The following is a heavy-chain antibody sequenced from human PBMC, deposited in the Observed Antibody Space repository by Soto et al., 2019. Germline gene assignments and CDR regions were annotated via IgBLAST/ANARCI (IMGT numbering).Heavy chain of an antibody. V-gene: IGHV3-11*01. CDR3: ARDDSSTSSLPFDF. CDR1: GFTCSDYY. CDR2: ISSSGSTI. D-gene: IGHD6-6*01. Sequence: QVQLVESGGGLVKPGGSLRLSCAASGFTCSDYYMSWIRQAPGKGLEWVSYISSSGSTIYYADSVKGRFTISRDNAKNSLYLQMNSLRAEDTAVYYWARDDSSTSSLPFDFWGQGTLVTVSS. J-gene: IGHJ4*02.